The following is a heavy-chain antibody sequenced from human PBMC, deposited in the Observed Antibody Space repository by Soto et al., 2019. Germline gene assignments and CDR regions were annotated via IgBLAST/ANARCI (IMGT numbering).Heavy chain of an antibody. V-gene: IGHV3-11*01. CDR2: ISSSGSTI. CDR3: ARDGETIAAAGTRNWFAP. J-gene: IGHJ5*02. D-gene: IGHD6-13*01. Sequence: GSLRLSCAASGFTFSDYYMSWIRQAPGKGLEWVSYISSSGSTIYYADSVKGRFTISRDNAKNSLYLQMDSLRAEDTAVYYCARDGETIAAAGTRNWFAPWGQGTLVTVSS. CDR1: GFTFSDYY.